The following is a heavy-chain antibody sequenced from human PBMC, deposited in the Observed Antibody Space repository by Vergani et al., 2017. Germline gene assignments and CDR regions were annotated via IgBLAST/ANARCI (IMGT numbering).Heavy chain of an antibody. CDR1: GYSFTTYW. D-gene: IGHD3-22*01. V-gene: IGHV5-51*01. CDR3: ARLYGRDSSGSKYFDY. J-gene: IGHJ4*02. Sequence: EVQLVQFGAEVKKPGESLKISCQISGYSFTTYWIGWVRQMPGKGLEWMGIIHPADSDTRYSPSFQGQVTISVDKSISTAYLQRSSLRASDSAMYYCARLYGRDSSGSKYFDYWGQGTLVTVSS. CDR2: IHPADSDT.